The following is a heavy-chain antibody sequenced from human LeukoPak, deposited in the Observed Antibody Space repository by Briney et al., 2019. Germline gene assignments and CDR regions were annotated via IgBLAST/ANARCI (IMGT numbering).Heavy chain of an antibody. V-gene: IGHV3-21*01. Sequence: GGSLRLSCAASGFTFSHYSMNWVRQAPGKGLEWVSSISSSSSYIYYADSVKGRFTISRDNAKNSLYLQMNSLRAEDTAVYYCAELGITMIGGVWGKGTTVTISS. CDR2: ISSSSSYI. D-gene: IGHD3-10*02. CDR3: AELGITMIGGV. CDR1: GFTFSHYS. J-gene: IGHJ6*04.